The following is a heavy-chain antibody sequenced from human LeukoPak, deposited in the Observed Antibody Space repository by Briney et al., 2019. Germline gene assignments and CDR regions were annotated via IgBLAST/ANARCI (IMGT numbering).Heavy chain of an antibody. V-gene: IGHV4-4*02. CDR3: ASAVHDYGDQYLVY. CDR2: IYHSGST. D-gene: IGHD4-17*01. J-gene: IGHJ4*02. Sequence: TGGSLRLSCAASGFTFSSYAITWVRQPPGKGLEWIGEIYHSGSTNYNPSLKSRVTISVDKSKNQFSLKLSSVTAADTAVYYCASAVHDYGDQYLVYWGQGTLVTVSS. CDR1: GFTFSSYAI.